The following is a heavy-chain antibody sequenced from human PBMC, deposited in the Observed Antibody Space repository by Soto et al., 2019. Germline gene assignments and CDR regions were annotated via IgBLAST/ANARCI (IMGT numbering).Heavy chain of an antibody. Sequence: GGSLRLSCPASGFTFSSYPMNWVRQAPGMGLEWISHIIDSNSATYYADSVKGRFTISRDNAKNSLYLHMNSLRDEDTAAYYCVRDLDWGFDYWGLGTLVTVSS. CDR2: IIDSNSAT. CDR3: VRDLDWGFDY. D-gene: IGHD3-9*01. V-gene: IGHV3-48*02. J-gene: IGHJ4*02. CDR1: GFTFSSYP.